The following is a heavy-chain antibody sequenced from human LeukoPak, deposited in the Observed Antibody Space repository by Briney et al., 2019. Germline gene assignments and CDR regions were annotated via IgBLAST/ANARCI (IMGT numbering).Heavy chain of an antibody. CDR2: ISSSGNTI. Sequence: GGSLRLSCAASGFTFSSYEMNWVRQAPGKGLEWVSYISSSGNTIYYADSVKGRFTISRDNAKNSLYLQMSSLRAEGTAVYYCARRSPRSFDYWGQGTLVTVSS. CDR3: ARRSPRSFDY. J-gene: IGHJ4*02. CDR1: GFTFSSYE. V-gene: IGHV3-48*03.